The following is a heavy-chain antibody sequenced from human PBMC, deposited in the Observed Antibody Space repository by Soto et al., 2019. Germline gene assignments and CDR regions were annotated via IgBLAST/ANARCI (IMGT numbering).Heavy chain of an antibody. J-gene: IGHJ4*02. D-gene: IGHD3-22*01. CDR3: ARDAGELPVVTVGVFVF. Sequence: PGGSMRLSCAASGLTFSNYAMSWVRQAPGKGLEWVSAFSGSGDSTFYADSVKGRFTVSRDNSKKTLYLQLNSLRDEDTAVYYCARDAGELPVVTVGVFVFWGRGTLVTVSS. V-gene: IGHV3-23*01. CDR1: GLTFSNYA. CDR2: FSGSGDST.